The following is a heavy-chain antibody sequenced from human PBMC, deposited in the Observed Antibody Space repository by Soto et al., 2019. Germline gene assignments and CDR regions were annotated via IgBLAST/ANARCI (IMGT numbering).Heavy chain of an antibody. CDR3: ARSHVRSRPIEY. J-gene: IGHJ4*02. D-gene: IGHD3-10*02. CDR2: INPSDGST. Sequence: ASVKVSCKASGYSITSHYMHWLRQALGQGLEWMGIINPSDGSTKYAQKFQGRVSMTGDTSARAVYMELSSLRSEDTAVYLCARSHVRSRPIEYSGQGTMVTVSS. V-gene: IGHV1-46*01. CDR1: GYSITSHY.